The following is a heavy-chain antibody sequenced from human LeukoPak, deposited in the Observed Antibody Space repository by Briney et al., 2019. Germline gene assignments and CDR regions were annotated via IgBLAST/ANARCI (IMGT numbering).Heavy chain of an antibody. D-gene: IGHD1-26*01. CDR3: AKNTGIVGAARNWFDP. Sequence: GGSLRLSCAASGFTFSSYGMHWVRQAPGKGLEWVAVISYDGSNKYYADSVKDRFTISRDNSKNTLYLQMNSLRAEDTAVYYCAKNTGIVGAARNWFDPWGQGTLVTVSS. J-gene: IGHJ5*02. CDR2: ISYDGSNK. CDR1: GFTFSSYG. V-gene: IGHV3-30*18.